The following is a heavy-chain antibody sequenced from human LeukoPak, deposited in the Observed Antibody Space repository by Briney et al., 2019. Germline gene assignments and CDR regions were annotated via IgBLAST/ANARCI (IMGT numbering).Heavy chain of an antibody. Sequence: PGGSLRLSCAASGFTFSRYWMHWVRQAPGKGLMWVSSISGSGGSTYYADSVKGRFTISRDNSKNTLYLQMNSLRAEDTAVYYCAKGYGSGSSSPGYWGQGTLVTVAS. CDR2: ISGSGGST. J-gene: IGHJ4*02. D-gene: IGHD3-10*01. CDR1: GFTFSRYW. V-gene: IGHV3-23*01. CDR3: AKGYGSGSSSPGY.